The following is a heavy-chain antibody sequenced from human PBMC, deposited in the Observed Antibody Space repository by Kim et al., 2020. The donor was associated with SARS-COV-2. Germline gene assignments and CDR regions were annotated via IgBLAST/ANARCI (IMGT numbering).Heavy chain of an antibody. D-gene: IGHD5-18*01. V-gene: IGHV4-59*08. CDR1: GDSISSNY. J-gene: IGHJ6*01. CDR3: ARSSRGQHNGYPAYYGLDV. CDR2: VYYSGST. Sequence: SETLSLTCAVSGDSISSNYWCWIRQSPGKGLEWIGYVYYSGSTNYNPSLKSRVTISLDMSKNQLSLKVRSVTAADTAVYYCARSSRGQHNGYPAYYGLDV.